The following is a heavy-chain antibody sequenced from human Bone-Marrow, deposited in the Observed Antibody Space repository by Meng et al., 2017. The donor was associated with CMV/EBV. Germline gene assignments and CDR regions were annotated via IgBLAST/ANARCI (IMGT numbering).Heavy chain of an antibody. J-gene: IGHJ6*02. CDR2: IYRDGST. D-gene: IGHD6-19*01. V-gene: IGHV3-53*01. CDR1: GFAVSSNY. CDR3: ASYGSFPLGV. Sequence: GGSLRLSCAASGFAVSSNYMTWVRQVPGKGLEWVSLIYRDGSTFYLDSVKGRFTISRDDSKNTVYLQMNSLRAEDTAVYYCASYGSFPLGVWGQGTTVTLSS.